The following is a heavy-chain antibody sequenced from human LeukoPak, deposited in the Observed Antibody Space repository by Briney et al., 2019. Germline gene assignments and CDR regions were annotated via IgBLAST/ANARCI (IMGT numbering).Heavy chain of an antibody. D-gene: IGHD6-19*01. CDR2: ISYDGSTR. J-gene: IGHJ4*02. CDR1: GFTFSSCA. Sequence: GRSLRLSCAASGFTFSSCAMHWVRQAPGKGLEWVALISYDGSTRDYVDSEKGRFTTSRDNSINTLYLQMDSLRPEDTAVYYCARAPYSSGWYYFDYWGQGTLVTVSS. V-gene: IGHV3-30*04. CDR3: ARAPYSSGWYYFDY.